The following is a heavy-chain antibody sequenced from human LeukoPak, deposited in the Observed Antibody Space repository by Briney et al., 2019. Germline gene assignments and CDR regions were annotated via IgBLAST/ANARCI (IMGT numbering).Heavy chain of an antibody. Sequence: SETLSLTCAVFGGSFSDYSWTWIRQPPGKGLEWIGEINHSGGTNYSPSLKSRVTISIDTSKNQFSLKLTSVTAADTAVYYCARQVSGYGKSWFDPWGQGTLVTVSS. CDR2: INHSGGT. CDR3: ARQVSGYGKSWFDP. CDR1: GGSFSDYS. J-gene: IGHJ5*02. D-gene: IGHD3-22*01. V-gene: IGHV4-34*01.